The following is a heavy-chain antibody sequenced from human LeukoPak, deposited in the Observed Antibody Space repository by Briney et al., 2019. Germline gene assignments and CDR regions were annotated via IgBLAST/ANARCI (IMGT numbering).Heavy chain of an antibody. D-gene: IGHD6-13*01. CDR1: GYTFTSYA. Sequence: ASVKVSCKASGYTFTSYAMNWVRQAPGQGLEWMGWINTNTGNPTYAQGFTGRFVFSLDTSVSTAYLQISSLKAEDTAVYYCARVADSSGWYLNWFDPWGQGTLVTVSS. J-gene: IGHJ5*02. V-gene: IGHV7-4-1*02. CDR2: INTNTGNP. CDR3: ARVADSSGWYLNWFDP.